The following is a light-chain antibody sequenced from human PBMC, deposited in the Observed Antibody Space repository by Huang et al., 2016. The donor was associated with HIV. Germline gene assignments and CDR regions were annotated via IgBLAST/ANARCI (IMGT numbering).Light chain of an antibody. CDR1: QSLVHSDGNTY. V-gene: IGKV2-30*02. Sequence: DVVMTQSPLSLPVTLGQPASISCRSSQSLVHSDGNTYVNWFQQRPGQSPRLLIYKVPDRDSGVPDRFSGSGSGTDFTLKISRVEAEDVGVYYCMQGTLWPPTFGQGTKLEIK. J-gene: IGKJ2*01. CDR2: KVP. CDR3: MQGTLWPPT.